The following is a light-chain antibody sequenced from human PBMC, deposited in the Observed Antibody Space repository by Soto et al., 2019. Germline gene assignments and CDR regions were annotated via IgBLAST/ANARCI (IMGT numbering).Light chain of an antibody. J-gene: IGLJ2*01. CDR2: DVS. CDR1: SSDVGGYNY. CDR3: CSDAGSSHVV. V-gene: IGLV2-11*01. Sequence: QSALTQPRSVSGSPGQSVTISCTGTSSDVGGYNYVSWYQQHPGKAPKLMIYDVSKRPSGVPDRFSGSKSGNTASLTISGLQAEDEAYYYCCSDAGSSHVVFGGGTKLTVL.